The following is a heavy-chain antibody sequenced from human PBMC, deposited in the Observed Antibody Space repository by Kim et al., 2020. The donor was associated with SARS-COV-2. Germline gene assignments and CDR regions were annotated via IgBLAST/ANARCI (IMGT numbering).Heavy chain of an antibody. Sequence: ASVKVSCKVSGYTLTELSMHWVRQAPGKGLEWMGGFDPEDGETIYAQKFQGRVTMTEDTSTDTAYMELSSLRSEYTAVYYCSTMVRGVMGEAFDIWGQGTMVTVSS. CDR1: GYTLTELS. J-gene: IGHJ3*02. CDR2: FDPEDGET. CDR3: STMVRGVMGEAFDI. D-gene: IGHD3-10*01. V-gene: IGHV1-24*01.